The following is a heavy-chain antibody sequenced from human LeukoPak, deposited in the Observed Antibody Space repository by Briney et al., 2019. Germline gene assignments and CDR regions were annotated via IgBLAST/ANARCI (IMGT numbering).Heavy chain of an antibody. V-gene: IGHV1-69*05. CDR3: AREPLYSYGYWGYYYYYMDV. D-gene: IGHD5-18*01. CDR1: GGTFSSYA. CDR2: IIPIFGTA. Sequence: ASVKVSCKASGGTFSSYAISWVRQAPGQGLEWMGRIIPIFGTANYAQKFQGRVTITTDESTSTAYMELSSLRSEDTAVYYCAREPLYSYGYWGYYYYYMDVWGKGTTVTVSS. J-gene: IGHJ6*03.